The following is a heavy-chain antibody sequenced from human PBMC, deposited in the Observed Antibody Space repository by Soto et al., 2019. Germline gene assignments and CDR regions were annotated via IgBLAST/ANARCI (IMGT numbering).Heavy chain of an antibody. CDR1: GFTFGSYC. J-gene: IGHJ3*01. V-gene: IGHV3-7*01. Sequence: GGSLRLSCAATGFTFGSYCMSWVRQAPGKGLEWVANIKQDGSEKYYVDSAKGRFTISRDNAKDSLHLQMKSLRAEDTAVYYCARGFNSALDVWGQGKMVTVSS. CDR3: ARGFNSALDV. D-gene: IGHD6-13*01. CDR2: IKQDGSEK.